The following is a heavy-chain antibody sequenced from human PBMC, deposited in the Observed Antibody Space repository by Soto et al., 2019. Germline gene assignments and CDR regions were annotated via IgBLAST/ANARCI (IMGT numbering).Heavy chain of an antibody. V-gene: IGHV4-39*01. D-gene: IGHD4-17*01. CDR2: IYYSGST. CDR1: GGSISSSSYY. Sequence: SETLSLTCTVSGGSISSSSYYWGWIRQPPGKGLEWIGSIYYSGSTYYNPSLKSRVTISVDTSKNQFSLKLSSVTAADTAVYYCARLRRGYGDPPKYYYYYMDVWGKGTTVTVSS. J-gene: IGHJ6*03. CDR3: ARLRRGYGDPPKYYYYYMDV.